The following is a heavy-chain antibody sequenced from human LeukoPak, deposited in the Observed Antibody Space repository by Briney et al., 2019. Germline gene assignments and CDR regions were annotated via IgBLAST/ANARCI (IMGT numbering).Heavy chain of an antibody. D-gene: IGHD3-22*01. Sequence: EPSVTLSLTCAVSGGSISSSNWWSWVRQPPGKGLEWIGEIYHSGSTNYSPSLKSRVTISVDKSKNQFSLKLSSVTAADTAVYYCARMWAYYYDSSGYYFAFDIWGQGTMVTASS. CDR1: GGSISSSNW. J-gene: IGHJ3*02. CDR2: IYHSGST. V-gene: IGHV4-4*02. CDR3: ARMWAYYYDSSGYYFAFDI.